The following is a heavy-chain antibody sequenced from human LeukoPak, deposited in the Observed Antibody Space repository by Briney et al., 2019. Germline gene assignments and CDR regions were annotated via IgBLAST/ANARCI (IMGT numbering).Heavy chain of an antibody. J-gene: IGHJ4*02. CDR1: GYTFTGYY. Sequence: ASVKVSCKASGYTFTGYYMHWVRQAPGQGLEWMGWINPNSGGTNYAQKFQGRVTMTRDTSTSTVYMELSSLRSEDTAVYYCARAYSSSWYALIDYWGQGTLVTVSS. CDR3: ARAYSSSWYALIDY. V-gene: IGHV1-2*02. D-gene: IGHD6-13*01. CDR2: INPNSGGT.